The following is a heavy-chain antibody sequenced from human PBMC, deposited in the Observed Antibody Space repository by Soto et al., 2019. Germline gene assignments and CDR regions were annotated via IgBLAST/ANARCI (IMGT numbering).Heavy chain of an antibody. D-gene: IGHD3-10*02. Sequence: EVQLVESGGGLVQPGGSLRLSCAASGFTFSSYSMNWVRQAPGKGLEWVSYISSSSSTIYYADSVKGRFTISRDNAKNSLYLQMNSLRAEDTAVYYCAGLGSGRHYDAFDIWGQGTMVTVSS. CDR1: GFTFSSYS. CDR3: AGLGSGRHYDAFDI. CDR2: ISSSSSTI. J-gene: IGHJ3*02. V-gene: IGHV3-48*01.